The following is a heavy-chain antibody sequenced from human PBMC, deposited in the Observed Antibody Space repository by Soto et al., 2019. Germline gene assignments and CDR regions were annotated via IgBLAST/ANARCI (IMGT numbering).Heavy chain of an antibody. CDR1: GGTFSSYA. CDR2: IIPIFGTA. D-gene: IGHD2-2*02. J-gene: IGHJ6*02. CDR3: ARVSGYCSSTSCYNYYYYGMDV. V-gene: IGHV1-69*13. Sequence: VASVKVSCKASGGTFSSYAISWVRQAPGQGLEWMGGIIPIFGTANYAQKFQGRVTITADESTSTAYMELSSLRSEDTAVYYCARVSGYCSSTSCYNYYYYGMDVWGQGTTVTVSS.